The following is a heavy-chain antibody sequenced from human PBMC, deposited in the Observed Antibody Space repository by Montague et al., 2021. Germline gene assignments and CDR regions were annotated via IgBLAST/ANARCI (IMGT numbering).Heavy chain of an antibody. CDR1: GDSVPSTTTA. Sequence: CAISGDSVPSTTTAWHWIRQSPSGGLEWLGRTYYRSRWYFDYAPSVKSRITIQPDTATNQFSLQVNSVTPEDTAVYFCARDHGLINAWAYWGQGTLVTVSS. J-gene: IGHJ4*02. D-gene: IGHD2-8*01. V-gene: IGHV6-1*01. CDR3: ARDHGLINAWAY. CDR2: TYYRSRWYF.